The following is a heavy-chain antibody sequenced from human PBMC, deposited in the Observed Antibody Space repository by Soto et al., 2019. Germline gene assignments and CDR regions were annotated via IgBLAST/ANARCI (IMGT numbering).Heavy chain of an antibody. CDR3: ANQRDCTTYFDY. Sequence: SETLSLTCTVSGGSISSDYYHWAWIRQSPGKGLEWIGYIHHSGSILYNPSFNSPVTISVDTSKNQFSLSLPSVTAADTAVYYCANQRDCTTYFDYWGPGTLVTVSS. V-gene: IGHV4-30-4*08. J-gene: IGHJ4*02. CDR2: IHHSGSI. CDR1: GGSISSDYYH. D-gene: IGHD1-1*01.